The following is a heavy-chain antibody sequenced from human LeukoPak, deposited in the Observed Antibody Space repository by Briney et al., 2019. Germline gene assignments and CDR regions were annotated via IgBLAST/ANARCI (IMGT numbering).Heavy chain of an antibody. Sequence: GGSLRLSCAASGFTFSNAWMSWVRQAPGKGREWVGRIKSKTDGGTTDYAAPVKGRFTISRDDSKNTLYLQMNSLKTEDTAVYYCTTESYCSGGSCYSGWVDYWGQGTLVTVSS. CDR2: IKSKTDGGTT. V-gene: IGHV3-15*01. J-gene: IGHJ4*02. D-gene: IGHD2-15*01. CDR1: GFTFSNAW. CDR3: TTESYCSGGSCYSGWVDY.